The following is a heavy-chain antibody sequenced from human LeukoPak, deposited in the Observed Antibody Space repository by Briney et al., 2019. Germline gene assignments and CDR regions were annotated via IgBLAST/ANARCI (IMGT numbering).Heavy chain of an antibody. V-gene: IGHV3-21*01. D-gene: IGHD2-2*01. CDR2: ISSSSSYI. CDR3: ARDDCSSTSCYVFDY. Sequence: GGSLRLSCAASGFTFSSYSMNWVRQAPGKGLECVSSISSSSSYIYYADSVKSRFTTSRDNAKNSLYLQMNSLRAEDTAVYYCARDDCSSTSCYVFDYWGQGTLVTVSS. CDR1: GFTFSSYS. J-gene: IGHJ4*02.